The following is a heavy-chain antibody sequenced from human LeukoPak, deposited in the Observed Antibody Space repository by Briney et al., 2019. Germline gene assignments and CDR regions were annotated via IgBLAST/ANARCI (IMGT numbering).Heavy chain of an antibody. CDR2: ISYDGSNK. D-gene: IGHD3-9*01. CDR3: ARDLSRYFDWSPDY. V-gene: IGHV3-30-3*01. CDR1: GFTFSSYA. Sequence: SGGSLRLSCAASGFTFSSYAMHWVRQAPGEGLEWVAVISYDGSNKYYADSVKGRFTISRDNSKNTLYLQMNSLRAEDTAVYYCARDLSRYFDWSPDYWGQGTLVTVSS. J-gene: IGHJ4*02.